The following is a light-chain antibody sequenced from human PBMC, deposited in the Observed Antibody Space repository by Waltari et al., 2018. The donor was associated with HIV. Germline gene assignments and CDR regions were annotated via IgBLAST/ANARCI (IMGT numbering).Light chain of an antibody. Sequence: EIFLTQSPDSLSLSPGERATLSCRASQSLASGVAWHQPKPGQTPRPLIFDASSRAAGIPARFRGSGSGTDFILTISSLEPEDSAVYYCQQRTNSVTFGQGTRLEIK. V-gene: IGKV3-11*01. CDR1: QSLASG. CDR3: QQRTNSVT. J-gene: IGKJ5*01. CDR2: DAS.